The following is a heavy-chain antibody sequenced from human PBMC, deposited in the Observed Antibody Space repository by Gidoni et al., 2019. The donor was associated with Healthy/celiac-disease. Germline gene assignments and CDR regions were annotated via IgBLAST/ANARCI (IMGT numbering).Heavy chain of an antibody. D-gene: IGHD2-15*01. V-gene: IGHV3-7*04. CDR1: GFTFSSYW. CDR2: IKQDGSEK. Sequence: EVQLVESGGGLVQPGGSLRLSCAASGFTFSSYWMSWVRQAPGKGLEWVANIKQDGSEKYYVDSVKGRFTISRDNAKNSLYLQMNSLRAEDTAVYYCARDPARYCSGGSCYSDYWGQGTLVTVSS. CDR3: ARDPARYCSGGSCYSDY. J-gene: IGHJ4*02.